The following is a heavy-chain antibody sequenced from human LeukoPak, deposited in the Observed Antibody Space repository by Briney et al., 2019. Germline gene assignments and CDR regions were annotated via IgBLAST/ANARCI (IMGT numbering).Heavy chain of an antibody. J-gene: IGHJ4*02. CDR1: GFTFSGYA. Sequence: GGSLRLSCAASGFTFSGYAMSWVRQAPGKGLEWVSVINGGGGTTYYADSVKGRFTVSRDNSKNTVSLQMNRLRAEDTAVYYCARDRSISGWFFDYWGQGTLVTVSS. V-gene: IGHV3-23*01. CDR2: INGGGGTT. CDR3: ARDRSISGWFFDY. D-gene: IGHD6-19*01.